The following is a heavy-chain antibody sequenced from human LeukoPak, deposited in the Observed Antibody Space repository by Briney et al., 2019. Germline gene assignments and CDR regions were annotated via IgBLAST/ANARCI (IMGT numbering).Heavy chain of an antibody. CDR3: AQGGWGRTAIPARIDY. J-gene: IGHJ4*02. CDR1: GFTFSNHG. D-gene: IGHD2-21*02. Sequence: GGSLRLSCAASGFTFSNHGMNWVRQAPGKGLEWVSGISPGGDITYYADSVQGWFTISRDNSKNTVYLQMNSLRVEDTAVYYCAQGGWGRTAIPARIDYWGQGTLVTVSS. CDR2: ISPGGDIT. V-gene: IGHV3-23*01.